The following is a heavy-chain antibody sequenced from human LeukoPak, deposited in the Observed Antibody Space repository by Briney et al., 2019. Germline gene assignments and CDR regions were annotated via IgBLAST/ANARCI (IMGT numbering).Heavy chain of an antibody. J-gene: IGHJ4*02. CDR3: ARELRLGDFWSGYPWYFDY. CDR1: GHTFTGYY. V-gene: IGHV1-2*02. Sequence: ASVKVSCKASGHTFTGYYMHWVRQAPGQGLEWMRWIDPNSGGTNYAQKFQGRVTMTRDTSISTAYMELSRLRSDDTAVYYCARELRLGDFWSGYPWYFDYWGQGTLVTVSS. D-gene: IGHD3-3*01. CDR2: IDPNSGGT.